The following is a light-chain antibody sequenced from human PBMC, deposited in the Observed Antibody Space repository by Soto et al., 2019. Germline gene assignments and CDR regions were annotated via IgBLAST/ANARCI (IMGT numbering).Light chain of an antibody. CDR2: EVT. CDR1: SSDVGGYNY. V-gene: IGLV2-8*01. J-gene: IGLJ3*02. CDR3: SSYAASNNFYFV. Sequence: QSALTQPPSASGSPGQSVTISCTGTSSDVGGYNYVSWYQQYPGRAPKLMIYEVTKRPSGVPDRFSGSKSGNTASLTVSGXXXEDEADYYCSSYAASNNFYFVFGGGTKVTVL.